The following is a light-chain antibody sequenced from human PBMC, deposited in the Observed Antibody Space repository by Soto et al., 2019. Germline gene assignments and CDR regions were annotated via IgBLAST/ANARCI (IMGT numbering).Light chain of an antibody. CDR3: EAWDNSPNAVV. J-gene: IGLJ2*01. CDR2: AVN. V-gene: IGLV1-44*01. CDR1: SSNIGSRV. Sequence: QSAMTQPPSASGTPGQTVTISCSGSSSNIGSRVVNWYQQFPGAAPKLLIYAVNQRPSGVPDRFSGSKSGTSASLVISGLQSDDEADYYCEAWDNSPNAVVFGGGTQLTVL.